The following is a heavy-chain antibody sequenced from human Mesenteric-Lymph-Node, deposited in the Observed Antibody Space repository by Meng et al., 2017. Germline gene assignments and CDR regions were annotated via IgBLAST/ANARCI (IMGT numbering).Heavy chain of an antibody. CDR1: GFTFSSYS. D-gene: IGHD1-14*01. V-gene: IGHV3-30*14. J-gene: IGHJ6*02. CDR2: MSYDESNK. Sequence: GESLKISCVASGFTFSSYSMHWVRQAPGKGLEWVSVMSYDESNKFYADSVNGRFTISRDNSKNTLYLQMNSLRAEDTAVYYCATTTNPKHYYYYGMDVWGQGTTVTVSS. CDR3: ATTTNPKHYYYYGMDV.